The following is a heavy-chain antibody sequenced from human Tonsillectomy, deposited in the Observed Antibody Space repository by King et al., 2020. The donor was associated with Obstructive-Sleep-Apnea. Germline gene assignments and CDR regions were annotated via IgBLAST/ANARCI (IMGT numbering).Heavy chain of an antibody. V-gene: IGHV3-66*01. CDR1: VFTVSSNY. J-gene: IGHJ6*02. CDR2: IYSGGST. D-gene: IGHD1-26*01. CDR3: ARDFLDSGGYYYYGMDV. Sequence: VQLVESGGGLVQPGGSLRLSCAASVFTVSSNYMSWVRQAPGKGREWVSGIYSGGSTYYADSVKGRFTISRDNSKNTLDLQMNSLRAEDTAVYYCARDFLDSGGYYYYGMDVWGQGTTVTVSS.